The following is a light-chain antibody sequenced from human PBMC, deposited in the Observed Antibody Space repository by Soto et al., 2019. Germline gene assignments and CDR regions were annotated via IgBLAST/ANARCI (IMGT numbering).Light chain of an antibody. CDR3: SSYTGSSTLVV. V-gene: IGLV2-14*01. CDR2: EVN. J-gene: IGLJ7*01. Sequence: QSALTQPASESGSPGQSITISCTGTSSDVGGNKFVSWYQQHPGKAPKLITYEVNNRPSGVSNRFSGYKSGNTASLTISGLQAEDEADYYCSSYTGSSTLVVFGGGTQLTVL. CDR1: SSDVGGNKF.